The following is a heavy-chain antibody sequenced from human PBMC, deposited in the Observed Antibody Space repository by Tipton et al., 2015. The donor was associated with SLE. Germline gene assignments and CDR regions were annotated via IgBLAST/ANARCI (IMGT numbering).Heavy chain of an antibody. CDR1: CFTFDIYA. CDR3: ARHKSFFEY. D-gene: IGHD2-21*01. V-gene: IGHV3-23*01. CDR2: ISGPGRDT. J-gene: IGHJ4*02. Sequence: GSLRLSCAASCFTFDIYAMFLVRQPPGKGLQWVSAISGPGRDTYYADSVKGRFTISRDNSKNTLYLQMNSLRAGDTAVYYCARHKSFFEYWGQGMLVTVSS.